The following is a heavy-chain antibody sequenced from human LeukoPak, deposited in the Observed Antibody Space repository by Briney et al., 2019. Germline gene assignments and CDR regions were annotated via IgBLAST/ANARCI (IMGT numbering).Heavy chain of an antibody. D-gene: IGHD6-13*01. CDR1: GYTFTSYG. CDR2: ISAYNGNT. J-gene: IGHJ4*02. V-gene: IGHV1-18*01. Sequence: ASVKVSCKASGYTFTSYGISWVRQAPGQGLEWMGWISAYNGNTNYAQKLQGRVTMTTDTSTSTAYMGLRSLRSDDTAVYYCARVRIAAAGTSPDYWGQGTLVTVSS. CDR3: ARVRIAAAGTSPDY.